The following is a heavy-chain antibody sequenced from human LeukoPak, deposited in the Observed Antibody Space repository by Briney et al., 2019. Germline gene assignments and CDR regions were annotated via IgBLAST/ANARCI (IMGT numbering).Heavy chain of an antibody. D-gene: IGHD6-19*01. Sequence: GGSLRLSCAASGFIFSSYAMSWVRQAPGKGLEWVSTISGSGGSTYYADSVKGRFTISRDNSKNTLYLQMNSLRAEDTAVYYCAKRPRSIAVVDYWGQGTLVTVSS. CDR1: GFIFSSYA. CDR3: AKRPRSIAVVDY. CDR2: ISGSGGST. J-gene: IGHJ4*02. V-gene: IGHV3-23*01.